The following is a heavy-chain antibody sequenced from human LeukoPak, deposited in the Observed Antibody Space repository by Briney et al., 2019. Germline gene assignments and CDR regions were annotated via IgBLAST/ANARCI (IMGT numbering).Heavy chain of an antibody. CDR3: AKATGVVIVPIDY. CDR1: GFTFSSYA. Sequence: GGSPRLSCAASGFTFSSYAMSWVRQAPGKGLEWVSAISGSGGSTYYADSVKGRFTISRDNSKNTLYLQMNSLRAEDTAVYYCAKATGVVIVPIDYWGQGTLVTVSS. J-gene: IGHJ4*02. D-gene: IGHD3-3*01. V-gene: IGHV3-23*01. CDR2: ISGSGGST.